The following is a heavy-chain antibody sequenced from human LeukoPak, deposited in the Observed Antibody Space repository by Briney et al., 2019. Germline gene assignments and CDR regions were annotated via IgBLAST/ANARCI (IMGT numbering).Heavy chain of an antibody. D-gene: IGHD2-2*01. V-gene: IGHV4-59*08. J-gene: IGHJ3*02. CDR3: ARHLVVVPAAVYHRTRMDAFDI. CDR1: GGSISSYY. Sequence: SETLSLTCTVSGGSISSYYWSWIRQPPGKGLEWIGYIYYSGSTNYNPSLKSRVTISVDTSKNQFSLKLSSVTAADTAVYYCARHLVVVPAAVYHRTRMDAFDIWGQGTMVTVSS. CDR2: IYYSGST.